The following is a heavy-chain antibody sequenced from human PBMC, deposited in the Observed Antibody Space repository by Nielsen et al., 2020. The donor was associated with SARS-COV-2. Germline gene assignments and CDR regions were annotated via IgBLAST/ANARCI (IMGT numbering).Heavy chain of an antibody. J-gene: IGHJ4*02. CDR2: IHGSGDET. CDR1: GLTFSSSI. D-gene: IGHD3-10*01. Sequence: GESLKISCPTSGLTFSSSIMAWVRQAPGKGLEWCSSIHGSGDETHYAGFAKGRFTISRDNSQNTVYLQMNSLRAEDTAIYYCAKEVWFGELLTLDYWGQGALITVSS. CDR3: AKEVWFGELLTLDY. V-gene: IGHV3-23*01.